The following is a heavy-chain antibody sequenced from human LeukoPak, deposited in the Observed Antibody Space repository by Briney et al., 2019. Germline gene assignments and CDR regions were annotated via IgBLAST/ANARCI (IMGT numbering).Heavy chain of an antibody. CDR3: ARDLGRYYYDSSGYYHADALDI. V-gene: IGHV4-4*07. CDR1: GGSISSYY. J-gene: IGHJ3*02. Sequence: SETLSLTCTVSGGSISSYYWSWIRQPAGKGLEWIGRIYTSGSTNYNPSLKSRVTMSVDTSKNQFSLKLSSVTAADTAVYYCARDLGRYYYDSSGYYHADALDIWGQGTMVTVSS. D-gene: IGHD3-22*01. CDR2: IYTSGST.